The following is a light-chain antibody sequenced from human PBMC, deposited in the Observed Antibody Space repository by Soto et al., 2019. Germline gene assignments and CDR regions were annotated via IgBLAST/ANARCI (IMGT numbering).Light chain of an antibody. V-gene: IGKV1-9*01. Sequence: DIQLTQSPSFLSASVGDRVTITCRASQGISSYLAWYQQKLWKAPKLRIYAESTLQSGVPSRFSRSGSGTAFTLKISSLQTEDFETYYCQQYNSYPLTFGGGTKVEIK. CDR1: QGISSY. CDR3: QQYNSYPLT. CDR2: AES. J-gene: IGKJ4*01.